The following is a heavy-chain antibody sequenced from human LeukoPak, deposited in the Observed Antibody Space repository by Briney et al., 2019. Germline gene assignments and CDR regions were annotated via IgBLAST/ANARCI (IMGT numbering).Heavy chain of an antibody. CDR3: AKDSPSRTATTEVPVAY. CDR1: GFSFRDYT. CDR2: ISSSSSYI. J-gene: IGHJ4*02. Sequence: GGSLRLSCAASGFSFRDYTMNWVRQAPGKGLEWVASISSSSSYIYFANSVRGRFTISRDNAKNSLYLQMNSLRAEDTAVYYCAKDSPSRTATTEVPVAYWGQGTLVTVSS. D-gene: IGHD1/OR15-1a*01. V-gene: IGHV3-21*01.